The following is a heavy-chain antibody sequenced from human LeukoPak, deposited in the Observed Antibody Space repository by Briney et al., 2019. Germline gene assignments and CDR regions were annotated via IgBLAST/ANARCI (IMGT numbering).Heavy chain of an antibody. J-gene: IGHJ4*02. Sequence: GASVKVSCKASGYTFTGYYMHWVRQAPGQGLEWMGWINPNSGVTNYAQKFQGRVTMTRDTSISTAYMELSRLRSDDTAVYYCASAPSRDYFDYWGQGTLVTVSS. CDR1: GYTFTGYY. V-gene: IGHV1-2*02. CDR2: INPNSGVT. CDR3: ASAPSRDYFDY. D-gene: IGHD3-10*01.